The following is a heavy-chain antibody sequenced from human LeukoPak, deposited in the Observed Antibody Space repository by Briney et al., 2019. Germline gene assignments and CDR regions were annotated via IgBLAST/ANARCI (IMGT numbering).Heavy chain of an antibody. J-gene: IGHJ4*02. Sequence: PGRSLRLSCATSGLTFSNYGMHWVRQAPGKGLEWVAVISYDGSNKYYADSVKGRFTISRDNSKNTLYLQMNSLRPEDAAVYYCANLPLWGQGTLVTVSS. CDR2: ISYDGSNK. V-gene: IGHV3-30*18. CDR1: GLTFSNYG. CDR3: ANLPL.